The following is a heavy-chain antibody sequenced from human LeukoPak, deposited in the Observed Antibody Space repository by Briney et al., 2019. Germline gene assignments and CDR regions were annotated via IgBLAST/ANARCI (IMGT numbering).Heavy chain of an antibody. CDR2: ISSNGFTT. D-gene: IGHD3-9*01. J-gene: IGHJ4*02. CDR3: ARRSIYNILTGHYDC. Sequence: PGGSLRLSCAASGFTFSSYAVHWVRQAPGEGLEYVSAISSNGFTTYYADSVKGRFTISRDNSKNMLYLQMGSLRPEDMAVYYCARRSIYNILTGHYDCWGQGTLVTVSS. V-gene: IGHV3-64*02. CDR1: GFTFSSYA.